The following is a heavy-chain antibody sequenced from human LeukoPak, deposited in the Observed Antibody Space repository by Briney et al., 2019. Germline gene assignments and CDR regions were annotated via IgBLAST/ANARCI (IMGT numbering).Heavy chain of an antibody. CDR3: ATQYYDSVGYYPPGDY. CDR2: IHYSGTS. Sequence: SETLSLTCTVSGGSISSRLFYWGWIRQPPGKGLEWIGNIHYSGTSYYNSSLKSRVTISVDTSKSRVSLKLSSVTAADTAVYYCATQYYDSVGYYPPGDYWGQGTLVTVSS. J-gene: IGHJ4*02. CDR1: GGSISSRLFY. V-gene: IGHV4-39*01. D-gene: IGHD3-22*01.